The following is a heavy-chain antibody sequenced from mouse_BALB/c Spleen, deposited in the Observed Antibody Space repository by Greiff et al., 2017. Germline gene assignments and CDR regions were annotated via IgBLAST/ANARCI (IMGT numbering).Heavy chain of an antibody. V-gene: IGHV5-4*02. Sequence: EVKLVESGGGLAKPGGSLKLSCAASGFTFSDYYMYWVRQTPEKRLEWVATISDGGSYTYYPDSVKGRFTISRDNAKNNLYLQMSSLKSEDTAMYYCAREGGYPAWFAYWGQGTLVTVSA. CDR1: GFTFSDYY. D-gene: IGHD2-2*01. CDR3: AREGGYPAWFAY. CDR2: ISDGGSYT. J-gene: IGHJ3*01.